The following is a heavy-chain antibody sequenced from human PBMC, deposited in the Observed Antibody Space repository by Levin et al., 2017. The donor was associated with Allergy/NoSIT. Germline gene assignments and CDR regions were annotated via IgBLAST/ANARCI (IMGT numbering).Heavy chain of an antibody. D-gene: IGHD3-10*01. J-gene: IGHJ4*02. Sequence: GESLKISCAASGLSFSDYGMHWVRQAPDSGLEWVALITSDGSNKFYADSVKGRFIISRDNSRNILYLQLNSLRPEDSAVYYCASRGSFDHWGQGTRVTVSS. CDR1: GLSFSDYG. CDR3: ASRGSFDH. V-gene: IGHV3-30*03. CDR2: ITSDGSNK.